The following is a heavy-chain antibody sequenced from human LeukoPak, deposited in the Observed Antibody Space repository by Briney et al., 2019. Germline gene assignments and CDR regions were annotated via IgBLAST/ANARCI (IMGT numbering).Heavy chain of an antibody. CDR2: INHSGST. D-gene: IGHD3-10*01. Sequence: SETLSLTCAVYGGSFSGYYWSWIRQPPGEGLEWVGEINHSGSTNYNPSLKSRVTISVDTSKNQFSLKLSSVTAADTAVYYCARRITMVRGVIGSFGAYYYMDVWGKGTTVTISS. V-gene: IGHV4-34*01. J-gene: IGHJ6*03. CDR1: GGSFSGYY. CDR3: ARRITMVRGVIGSFGAYYYMDV.